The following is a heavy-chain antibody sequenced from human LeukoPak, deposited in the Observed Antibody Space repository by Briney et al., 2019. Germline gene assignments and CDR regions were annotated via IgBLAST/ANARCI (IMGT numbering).Heavy chain of an antibody. V-gene: IGHV4-38-2*01. D-gene: IGHD7-27*01. Sequence: SETLSLTCAVSGYSISSGYYWGWIRQPPGKGLEWIGSIYHSGSTYYNPSLKSRVTISLDTSKNQFSLKLSSVTAADTAVYYCARGHGWGFGHFDYWGQGTLVTVSS. CDR1: GYSISSGYY. J-gene: IGHJ4*02. CDR2: IYHSGST. CDR3: ARGHGWGFGHFDY.